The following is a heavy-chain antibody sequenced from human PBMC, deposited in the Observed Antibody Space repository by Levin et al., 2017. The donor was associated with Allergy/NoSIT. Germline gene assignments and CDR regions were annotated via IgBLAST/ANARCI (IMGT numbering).Heavy chain of an antibody. CDR3: AKGFLGWELPLWAFDI. J-gene: IGHJ3*02. CDR2: ISYDGSNK. D-gene: IGHD1-26*01. V-gene: IGHV3-30*18. Sequence: GGSLRLSCAASGFTFSSYGMHWVRQAPGKGLEWVAVISYDGSNKYYADSVKGRFTISRDNSKNTLYLQMNSLRAEDTAVYYCAKGFLGWELPLWAFDIWGQGTMVTVSS. CDR1: GFTFSSYG.